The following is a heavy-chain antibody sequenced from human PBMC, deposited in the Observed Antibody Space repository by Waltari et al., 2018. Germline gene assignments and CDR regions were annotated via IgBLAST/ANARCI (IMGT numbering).Heavy chain of an antibody. V-gene: IGHV3-15*01. Sequence: MQLVESGGGFVKPGGSLRLSCAASGFTFSHAWMTWVRQVPGKGLEWVGRIRSSADGTTADYAAPVKGRFTISRDDSKDTLYLEMNSRMSEDTAVYYCAAERGWGVVIVGWLDPWGQGTRVTVSS. CDR2: IRSSADGTTA. CDR1: GFTFSHAW. CDR3: AAERGWGVVIVGWLDP. D-gene: IGHD2-21*01. J-gene: IGHJ5*02.